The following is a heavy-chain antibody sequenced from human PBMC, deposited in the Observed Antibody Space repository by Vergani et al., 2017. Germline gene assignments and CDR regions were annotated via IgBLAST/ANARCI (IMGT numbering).Heavy chain of an antibody. CDR3: XRGRGYSFGYSDY. D-gene: IGHD5-18*01. CDR2: IRNKAYGGTT. J-gene: IGHJ4*02. Sequence: EVQLVESGGGLVPPGRSLRLSCAASGFSFGDYAMTWVRQAPGKGLEWVAFIRNKAYGGTTEYAASVKGRFTISRDDPKRLAYLQLSGLKTEDTAVYFCXRGRGYSFGYSDYWGQGTLVTVSS. CDR1: GFSFGDYA. V-gene: IGHV3-49*04.